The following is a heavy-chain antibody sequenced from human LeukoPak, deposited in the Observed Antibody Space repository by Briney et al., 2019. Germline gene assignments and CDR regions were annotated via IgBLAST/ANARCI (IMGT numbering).Heavy chain of an antibody. J-gene: IGHJ5*02. CDR2: ISSSGSTI. D-gene: IGHD2-15*01. CDR3: ARVPRTTTPPVLWFDP. V-gene: IGHV3-48*03. Sequence: GGSLRLSCAASGFTFSRYEMNWVRQAPGKGLEWVSYISSSGSTIYYADSVKGRFTISRDNAKNSLYLQMNSLRAEDTAVYYCARVPRTTTPPVLWFDPWGQGTLVTVSS. CDR1: GFTFSRYE.